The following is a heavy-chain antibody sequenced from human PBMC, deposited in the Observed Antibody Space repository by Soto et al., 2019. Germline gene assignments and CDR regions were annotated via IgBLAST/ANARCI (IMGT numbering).Heavy chain of an antibody. Sequence: ASVKVSCKASGGTFSSYTISWVRQAPGQGLEWMGRIIPILGIANYAQKFQGRVTITADKSTSTAYMELSSLRSEDTAVYYCDLRGFGESKTPSYWGQGTLVTVSS. CDR2: IIPILGIA. D-gene: IGHD3-10*01. V-gene: IGHV1-69*02. CDR3: DLRGFGESKTPSY. J-gene: IGHJ4*02. CDR1: GGTFSSYT.